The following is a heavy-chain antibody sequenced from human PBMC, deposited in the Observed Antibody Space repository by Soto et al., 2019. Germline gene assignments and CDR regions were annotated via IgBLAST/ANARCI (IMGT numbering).Heavy chain of an antibody. CDR2: IIPIFGTA. V-gene: IGHV1-69*13. Sequence: ASVKVSCKASGGTFSSYAISWVRQAPGQGLEWMGGIIPIFGTANYAQKFQGRVTITADESTSTAYMELSSLRSEDTAVYYCARRITMVRGVPDYGMDVWGQGTTVTVSS. J-gene: IGHJ6*02. D-gene: IGHD3-10*01. CDR1: GGTFSSYA. CDR3: ARRITMVRGVPDYGMDV.